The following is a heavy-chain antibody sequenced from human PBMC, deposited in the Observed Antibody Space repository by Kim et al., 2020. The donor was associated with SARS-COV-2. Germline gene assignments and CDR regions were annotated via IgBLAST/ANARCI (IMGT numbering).Heavy chain of an antibody. CDR2: INHSGST. D-gene: IGHD2-2*01. CDR3: ASRGRYCSSTSCSNWDY. CDR1: GGSFSGYY. J-gene: IGHJ4*02. V-gene: IGHV4-34*01. Sequence: SETLSLTCAVYGGSFSGYYWSWIRQPPGKGLEWIGEINHSGSTNYNPSLKSRVTISVDTSKNQFSLKLSSVTAADTAVYYCASRGRYCSSTSCSNWDYWGQGTLVTVSS.